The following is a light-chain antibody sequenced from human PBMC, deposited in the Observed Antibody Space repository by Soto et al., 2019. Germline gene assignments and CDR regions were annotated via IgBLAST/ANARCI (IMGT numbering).Light chain of an antibody. CDR3: CSYAGSSTFV. Sequence: QSALTQPASVSGSPGQSITISCTGTSSDVGSYNLVSWYQQHPGKAPQLMIYEGSKRPSGVSNRFSGSKSGNTASLTISGLQAEDEADYYCCSYAGSSTFVFGPGTKLTVL. CDR2: EGS. CDR1: SSDVGSYNL. V-gene: IGLV2-23*01. J-gene: IGLJ1*01.